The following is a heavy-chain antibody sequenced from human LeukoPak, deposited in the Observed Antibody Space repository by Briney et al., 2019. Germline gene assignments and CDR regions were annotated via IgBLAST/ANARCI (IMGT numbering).Heavy chain of an antibody. D-gene: IGHD3-10*01. J-gene: IGHJ4*02. CDR3: ARGGVRGVIITVHFDY. V-gene: IGHV1-18*01. CDR2: ISAYNGNT. CDR1: GYTFTSYG. Sequence: ASVKVSCKASGYTFTSYGISWVRQAPGQGLEWMGWISAYNGNTNYAQKLQGRITMTTDTSTSTAYMELRSLRSDDTAVYYCARGGVRGVIITVHFDYWGQGTLVTVSS.